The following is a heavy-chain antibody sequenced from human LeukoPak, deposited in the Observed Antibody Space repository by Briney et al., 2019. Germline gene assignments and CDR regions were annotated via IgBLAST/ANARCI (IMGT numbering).Heavy chain of an antibody. D-gene: IGHD2-2*01. CDR1: GYTFTSYH. CDR2: IKSGDDGT. V-gene: IGHV1-46*01. CDR3: AREVPSAFWFDP. Sequence: GASVKVSCKASGYTFTSYHMHWVRQAPGQGLEWMGIIKSGDDGTIYAQKFQGRVAMTRDTSTSSVYMELSGLTSEDTAVYFCAREVPSAFWFDPWGQGTLVTVSS. J-gene: IGHJ5*02.